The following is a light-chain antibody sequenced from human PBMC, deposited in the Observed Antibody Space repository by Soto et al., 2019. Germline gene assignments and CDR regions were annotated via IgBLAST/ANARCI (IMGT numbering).Light chain of an antibody. V-gene: IGLV1-40*01. Sequence: QSVLTQPPSVSGAPGQRVTISCTGSSSNIGAGYDVHWYQQLPGTAPKLLIHGNSNRPSGVPDRFSGSKSGTSASLAITGLQAEDEADYYCQSYDSSLSGAFGGGTKLTVL. CDR1: SSNIGAGYD. CDR3: QSYDSSLSGA. J-gene: IGLJ2*01. CDR2: GNS.